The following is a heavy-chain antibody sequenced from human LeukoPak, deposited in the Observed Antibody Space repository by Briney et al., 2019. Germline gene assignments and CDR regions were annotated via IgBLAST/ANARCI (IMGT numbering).Heavy chain of an antibody. D-gene: IGHD3-10*01. CDR1: GFNFNNYN. CDR3: ARDLYYGSGRPAGY. Sequence: GGSLRLSCAASGFNFNNYNMNWVRQAPGKGLEWVSYITLSSSTTYYADSVKGRFTISRDNAKNSLYLQMNSLRAEDTAVYYCARDLYYGSGRPAGYWGQGTLVTVSS. J-gene: IGHJ4*02. V-gene: IGHV3-48*04. CDR2: ITLSSSTT.